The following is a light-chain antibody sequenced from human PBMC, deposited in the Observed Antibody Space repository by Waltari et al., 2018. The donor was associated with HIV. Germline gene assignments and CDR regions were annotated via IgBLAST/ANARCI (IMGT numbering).Light chain of an antibody. Sequence: QSALTQPASVSGSPGQSIPISCTGTSSDVGSYNLFSWYQQHPGKAPKVMIYEGSKRPSGVSNRFSGSKSGNTASLTISGLQAEDEADYYCCSYTGSSTRRPYVFGTGTKVTVL. J-gene: IGLJ1*01. V-gene: IGLV2-23*01. CDR3: CSYTGSSTRRPYV. CDR2: EGS. CDR1: SSDVGSYNL.